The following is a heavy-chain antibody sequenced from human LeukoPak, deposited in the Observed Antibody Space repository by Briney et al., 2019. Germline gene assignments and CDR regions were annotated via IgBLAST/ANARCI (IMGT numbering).Heavy chain of an antibody. CDR3: ARANYYDSSGYYGWFDP. CDR2: IYSGGSA. D-gene: IGHD3-22*01. J-gene: IGHJ5*02. CDR1: GFTVSSNY. V-gene: IGHV3-53*01. Sequence: GGSLRLSCAASGFTVSSNYMSWVRQAPGKGLEWVSVIYSGGSAYYADSVKGRFTISRDNSKNTLHLQMNSLRAEDTAVYYCARANYYDSSGYYGWFDPWGQGTLVTVSS.